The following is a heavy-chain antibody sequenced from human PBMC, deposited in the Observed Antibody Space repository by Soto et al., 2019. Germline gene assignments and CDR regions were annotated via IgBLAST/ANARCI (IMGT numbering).Heavy chain of an antibody. D-gene: IGHD2-2*01. Sequence: PSETLSLTCTVSGGSISSGDYYWSWIRQPPGKGLEWIGYIYYSGSTYYNPSLKSRVTISVDTSKNQFSLKLSSVTAADTAVYYCARDPAGKYQLPRGWFDPWGQGTLVTSPQ. V-gene: IGHV4-30-4*01. CDR1: GGSISSGDYY. CDR2: IYYSGST. J-gene: IGHJ5*02. CDR3: ARDPAGKYQLPRGWFDP.